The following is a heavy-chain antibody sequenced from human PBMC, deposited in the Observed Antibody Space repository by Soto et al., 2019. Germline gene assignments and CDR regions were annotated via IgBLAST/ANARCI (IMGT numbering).Heavy chain of an antibody. V-gene: IGHV4-30-4*01. CDR2: IYYSGDT. CDR3: ARSRDGYSFYFYYGMDG. CDR1: GGSISSGYYY. Sequence: SETLSLTCSVSGGSISSGYYYWSWIRQPPGKGLEWIGNIYYSGDTYYNPSLKSRLIISIDTSKNQFSLKVGSVTAADTAVYYCARSRDGYSFYFYYGMDGWGQGTTVTVSS. D-gene: IGHD4-4*01. J-gene: IGHJ6*02.